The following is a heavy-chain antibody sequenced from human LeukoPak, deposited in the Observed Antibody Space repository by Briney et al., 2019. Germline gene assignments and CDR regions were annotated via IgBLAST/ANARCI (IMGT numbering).Heavy chain of an antibody. CDR2: INPNSGNT. J-gene: IGHJ4*02. V-gene: IGHV1-8*03. D-gene: IGHD3-9*01. CDR1: GYTFNAYY. CDR3: ASTATRDGYFDWLSFFDY. Sequence: ASVKVSCKTSGYTFNAYYMHWVRQAPGQGLEWMGWINPNSGNTGYAQKFQGRVTITADESTSTAYMELSSLRSEDTAVYYCASTATRDGYFDWLSFFDYWGQGTLVTVSS.